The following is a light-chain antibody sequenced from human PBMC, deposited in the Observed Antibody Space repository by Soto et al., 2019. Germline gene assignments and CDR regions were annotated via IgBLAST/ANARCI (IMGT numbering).Light chain of an antibody. CDR2: WAS. J-gene: IGKJ1*01. CDR3: QQYYSTPWWT. V-gene: IGKV4-1*01. CDR1: QSVLYSSNNKNY. Sequence: DIVMTQSPDSLAVSLGERATINCKSSQSVLYSSNNKNYLAWYQQKPGQPPKLLIYWASTRESGVPDRFSGSGSGTDFTLTISSLQAEYVAVYYCQQYYSTPWWTFGQGTKVEIK.